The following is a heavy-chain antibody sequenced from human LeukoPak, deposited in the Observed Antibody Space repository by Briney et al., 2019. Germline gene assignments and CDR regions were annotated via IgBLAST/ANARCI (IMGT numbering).Heavy chain of an antibody. CDR2: IWYDGSNK. CDR1: GFTFSSYG. V-gene: IGHV3-33*01. CDR3: ARDYCGGDWTHAYYFDY. Sequence: PGRSLRLSCAASGFTFSSYGMHWVRQAPGKGLEWVAVIWYDGSNKYYADSVKGRFTISRDNSKNTLYLQMNSLRAEDTAVYYCARDYCGGDWTHAYYFDYWGQGTLVTVSS. J-gene: IGHJ4*02. D-gene: IGHD2-21*02.